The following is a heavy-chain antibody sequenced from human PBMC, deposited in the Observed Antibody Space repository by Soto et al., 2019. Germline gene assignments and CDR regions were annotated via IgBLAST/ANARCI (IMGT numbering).Heavy chain of an antibody. CDR1: GFTFSSYS. Sequence: EVQLVESGGGLVKPGGSLRLSCAASGFTFSSYSMGLVRQAPGKGLEWVAYISSSGSYIYYADSVKGRFTVSRDNAKKSVLLQMNSLRAEDPAVYYCARGGYDLNSFDPWGQGTLVTVSS. D-gene: IGHD3-22*01. J-gene: IGHJ5*02. CDR3: ARGGYDLNSFDP. V-gene: IGHV3-21*01. CDR2: ISSSGSYI.